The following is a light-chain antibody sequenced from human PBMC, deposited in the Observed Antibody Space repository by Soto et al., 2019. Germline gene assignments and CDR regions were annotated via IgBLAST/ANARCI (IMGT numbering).Light chain of an antibody. CDR2: DTS. Sequence: EIVLTQSPATLSLSPGERAALSCRASQSVSSHLAWYQQRPGQAPRLLIYDTSNMATGIPVRFSGSGSETDFTLTINSLEPEDIAIYFCQQRSSWPETFGQGTKLEIK. CDR3: QQRSSWPET. V-gene: IGKV3-11*01. CDR1: QSVSSH. J-gene: IGKJ2*01.